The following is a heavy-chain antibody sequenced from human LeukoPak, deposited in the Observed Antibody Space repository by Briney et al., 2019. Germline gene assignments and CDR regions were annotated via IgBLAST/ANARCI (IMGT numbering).Heavy chain of an antibody. J-gene: IGHJ4*02. D-gene: IGHD4-17*01. CDR2: ISSNGGST. CDR3: ARRGTTGFHFDY. CDR1: GFTFSSYA. V-gene: IGHV3-64*01. Sequence: GGSLRLSCAASGFTFSSYAMHWVRQAPGKGLEYVSAISSNGGSTYYANSVKGRFTISRDNSKNTLYLQMGSLRAEEMAVYYCARRGTTGFHFDYWGQGTLVTVSS.